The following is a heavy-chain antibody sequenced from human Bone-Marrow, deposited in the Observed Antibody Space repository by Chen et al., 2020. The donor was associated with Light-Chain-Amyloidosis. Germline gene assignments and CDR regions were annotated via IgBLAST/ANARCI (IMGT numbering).Heavy chain of an antibody. CDR2: IIPIFRTT. Sequence: QVQLVQSGAEVKKPGSSVKVSCRASGGTFSSYVFSWVRQAPGQGLEWMGNIIPIFRTTNYAKKFQGRVTISADEPTTTAYMELSSLRSEDTAVYYCATERGAGGWFDPWGQGTLVTVSS. CDR3: ATERGAGGWFDP. V-gene: IGHV1-69*18. J-gene: IGHJ5*02. CDR1: GGTFSSYV. D-gene: IGHD1-26*01.